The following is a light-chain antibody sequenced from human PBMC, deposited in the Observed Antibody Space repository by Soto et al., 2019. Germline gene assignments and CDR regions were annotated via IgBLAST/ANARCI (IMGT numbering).Light chain of an antibody. Sequence: DIQMTQSPSSLSASVGDRVTITCRASQTVSTSVNWYQQKPGKAPNLLIYAASSLQSVVPSRFSGRGSGTDSTLILSSLQPEDFATYYCLQTYSTPVTFGQGKRLEIK. J-gene: IGKJ5*01. V-gene: IGKV1-39*01. CDR2: AAS. CDR1: QTVSTS. CDR3: LQTYSTPVT.